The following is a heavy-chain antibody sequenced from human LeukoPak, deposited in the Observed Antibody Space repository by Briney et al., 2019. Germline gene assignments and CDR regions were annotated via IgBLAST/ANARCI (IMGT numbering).Heavy chain of an antibody. V-gene: IGHV4-30-4*01. CDR3: ARDFLWFGADYGMDV. Sequence: ASETLSLTCTVSGGSINISYYWSWIRQPPGKGLEWIGYIYYSGSTYYNPSLKSRVTISVDTSKNQFSLKLSSVTAADTAVYYCARDFLWFGADYGMDVWGQGTTVTVSS. CDR1: GGSINISYY. J-gene: IGHJ6*02. CDR2: IYYSGST. D-gene: IGHD3-10*01.